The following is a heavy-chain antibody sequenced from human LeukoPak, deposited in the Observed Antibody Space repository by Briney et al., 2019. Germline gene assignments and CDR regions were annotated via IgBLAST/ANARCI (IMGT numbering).Heavy chain of an antibody. J-gene: IGHJ4*02. Sequence: PGGSLRLSCAASGFTFSSYGMHSVRQAPGKGLEWVSFIRYYGSNKYYAYSVKGRFTISRDNSKNTMYLQMNSVRAEDTAVYYCAKDQGYSGYDRPSGLDYWGQGTLVTVSS. CDR1: GFTFSSYG. CDR3: AKDQGYSGYDRPSGLDY. CDR2: IRYYGSNK. V-gene: IGHV3-30*02. D-gene: IGHD5-12*01.